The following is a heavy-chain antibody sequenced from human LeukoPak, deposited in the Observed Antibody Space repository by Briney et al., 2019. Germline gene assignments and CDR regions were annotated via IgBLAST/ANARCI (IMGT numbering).Heavy chain of an antibody. V-gene: IGHV4-34*01. Sequence: SETLSLTCAVYVGSFSGYYWSWIRQPPGKGLEWIGSIYYSGNTYYNPSLQSRVTISVDTSKNQFSLRLSSVTAADTAVYYCARRPGRYYGMDVWGQGTTVTVSS. CDR2: IYYSGNT. CDR3: ARRPGRYYGMDV. CDR1: VGSFSGYY. J-gene: IGHJ6*02. D-gene: IGHD6-6*01.